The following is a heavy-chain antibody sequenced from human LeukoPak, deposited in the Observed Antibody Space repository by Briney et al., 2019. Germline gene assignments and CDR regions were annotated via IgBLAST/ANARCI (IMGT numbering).Heavy chain of an antibody. D-gene: IGHD4-23*01. CDR1: GFTFSNAW. Sequence: GGSLRLSCAASGFTFSNAWMSWVRQAPGKGLEWVGRIKSKTDGGTTDYAAPVKGRFTISRDDSKNTLYLQMNSLRTEDTAVYYCAKAVRVTVNSGGAALDYWGQGTLVTVSS. CDR2: IKSKTDGGTT. CDR3: AKAVRVTVNSGGAALDY. J-gene: IGHJ4*02. V-gene: IGHV3-15*01.